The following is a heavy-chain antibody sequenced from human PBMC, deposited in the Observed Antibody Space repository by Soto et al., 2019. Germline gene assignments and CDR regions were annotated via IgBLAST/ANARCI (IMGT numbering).Heavy chain of an antibody. J-gene: IGHJ6*02. CDR1: GGGLSNYG. Sequence: QGLLVQSGAEVKRPGSSVKVSCKASGGGLSNYGVSWVRQAPGQGLEWMGAFIPVFGTPNYAPKFQDRVTITADASKTTVYLEVRTLTAEDTAVYYCARGYATKVVVTTYYAMDVWGQGTTVTVS. D-gene: IGHD4-17*01. CDR3: ARGYATKVVVTTYYAMDV. CDR2: FIPVFGTP. V-gene: IGHV1-69*12.